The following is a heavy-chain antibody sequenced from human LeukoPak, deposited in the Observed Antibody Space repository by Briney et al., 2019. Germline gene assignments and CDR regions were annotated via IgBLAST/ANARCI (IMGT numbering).Heavy chain of an antibody. D-gene: IGHD3-10*01. V-gene: IGHV3-23*01. CDR1: GFTFSSYA. Sequence: GGALRLSCAASGFTFSSYAMSWVRQAPGKGLEWVSAISGSGDNTYYADSVKGRFTISRDNSKNTLYLQMNSLRAEDTALYYCAKGNYYGSSGLGSTSFDYWGQGTLVTVSS. J-gene: IGHJ4*02. CDR3: AKGNYYGSSGLGSTSFDY. CDR2: ISGSGDNT.